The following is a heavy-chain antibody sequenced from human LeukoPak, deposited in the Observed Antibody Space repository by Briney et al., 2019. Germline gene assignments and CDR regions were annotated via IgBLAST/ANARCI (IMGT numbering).Heavy chain of an antibody. D-gene: IGHD2-2*01. CDR3: ARAPITSPFYFDC. CDR2: INWSGGST. Sequence: PGGSLRLSCTASGFAFDEHGMSWVRQVPGKGLERVSGINWSGGSTGYSDPVRGRFTISRDNAKNSLYLQMDSLRAEDTALYYCARAPITSPFYFDCWGQGTLVTVSS. CDR1: GFAFDEHG. J-gene: IGHJ4*02. V-gene: IGHV3-20*04.